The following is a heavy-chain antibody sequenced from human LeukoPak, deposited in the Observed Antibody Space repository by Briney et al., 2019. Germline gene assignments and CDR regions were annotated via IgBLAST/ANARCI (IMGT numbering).Heavy chain of an antibody. V-gene: IGHV3-23*01. CDR2: ISNSGGST. Sequence: GRSLRLSCAASGFTFSSYAMSWVRQAPGKGLEWVSTISNSGGSTYYADSVKGRFTISRDNSKNTLYLQMNSLRAEDTAVYYCAKDPYSSGWWVWGQGTMVTVSS. J-gene: IGHJ3*01. CDR1: GFTFSSYA. D-gene: IGHD6-19*01. CDR3: AKDPYSSGWWV.